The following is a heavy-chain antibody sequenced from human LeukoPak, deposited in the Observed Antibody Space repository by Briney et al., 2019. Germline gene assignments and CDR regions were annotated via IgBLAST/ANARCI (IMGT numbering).Heavy chain of an antibody. V-gene: IGHV4-59*01. CDR3: ARSTSTMTAYVY. Sequence: SETLSLTCTVSGDSFSSYYWSWIRQPPGKGLEWIGYISYSGSTNYNSSLQSRVTISADTSKSHFSLKLASATAADTAVCYCARSTSTMTAYVYWGQGILVTVSS. D-gene: IGHD3-9*01. CDR1: GDSFSSYY. J-gene: IGHJ4*02. CDR2: ISYSGST.